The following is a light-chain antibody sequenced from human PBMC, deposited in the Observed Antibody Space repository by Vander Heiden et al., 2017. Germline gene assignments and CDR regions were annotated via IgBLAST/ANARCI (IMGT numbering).Light chain of an antibody. CDR3: QQRSKWPPET. Sequence: EIVLTPSPATLSLSPGERATLSCRASQSVSSYLAWYQQKPGQAPRLLIYDASNRATGIPARFSGSGSGTDFTLTISSLEPEDFAVYYCQQRSKWPPETFGQGTKVEIK. V-gene: IGKV3-11*01. CDR1: QSVSSY. CDR2: DAS. J-gene: IGKJ1*01.